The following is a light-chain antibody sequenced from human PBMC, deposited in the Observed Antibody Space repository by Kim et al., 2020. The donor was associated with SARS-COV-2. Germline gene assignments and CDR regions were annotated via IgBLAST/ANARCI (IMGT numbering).Light chain of an antibody. J-gene: IGKJ1*01. V-gene: IGKV1-39*01. CDR3: QQSYSASRT. Sequence: DIQMTQSQSSLSVSVGDRVTITCRASQDISRYLNWYQQRPGKAPKLLIYTASTLQSGVPSRFTVSGSESDFTLTISSLQPEDFATYYCQQSYSASRTFGQGTKVDIK. CDR2: TAS. CDR1: QDISRY.